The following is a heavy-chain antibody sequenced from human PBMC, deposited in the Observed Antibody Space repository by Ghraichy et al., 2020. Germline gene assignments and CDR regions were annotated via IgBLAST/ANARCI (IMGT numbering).Heavy chain of an antibody. V-gene: IGHV3-30*03. CDR2: ISYDGSNK. D-gene: IGHD3-9*01. J-gene: IGHJ4*02. CDR3: ARASLYYDILTGYYPQHQNYFDY. CDR1: GFTFSSYG. Sequence: GESLNISCAASGFTFSSYGMHWVRQAPGKGLEWVAVISYDGSNKYYADSVKGRFTISRDNSKNTLYLQMNSLRAEDTAVYYCARASLYYDILTGYYPQHQNYFDYWGQGTLVTVSS.